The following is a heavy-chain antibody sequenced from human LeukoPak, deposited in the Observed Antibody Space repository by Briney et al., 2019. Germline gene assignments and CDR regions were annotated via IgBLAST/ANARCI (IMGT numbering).Heavy chain of an antibody. CDR3: ARCEAPPYFDY. CDR1: GGSISSSSYY. Sequence: PSETLSLTCTVSGGSISSSSYYWGWIRQPPGKGLEWIGSIYYSGSTYYNPSLKSRVTISVDTSKNQFSLKLSSVTAADTAVYYCARCEAPPYFDYWGQGTLVTVSS. V-gene: IGHV4-39*07. J-gene: IGHJ4*02. CDR2: IYYSGST.